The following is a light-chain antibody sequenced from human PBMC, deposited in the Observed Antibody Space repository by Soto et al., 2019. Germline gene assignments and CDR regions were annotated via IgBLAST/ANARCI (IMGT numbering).Light chain of an antibody. Sequence: DIQMTQSPSSLSASVGDRVTITCRTSQSISTSLNWYQQKAGKAPKLLIYGASTLQSGVPLRFRGSGSGTDFTFTISRLQPEDIATYYCQQYENLPTFGQGTRLEIK. J-gene: IGKJ5*01. V-gene: IGKV1-33*01. CDR3: QQYENLPT. CDR2: GAS. CDR1: QSISTS.